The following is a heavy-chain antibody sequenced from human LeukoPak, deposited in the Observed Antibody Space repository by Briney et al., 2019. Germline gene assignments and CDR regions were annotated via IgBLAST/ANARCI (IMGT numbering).Heavy chain of an antibody. CDR2: IYYSGST. V-gene: IGHV4-39*01. Sequence: SETLSLTCTVSGGSISSSSYYWGWIRQPPGKGLEWIGSIYYSGSTYYNPSLKSRVTISVDTSKNQFSLKLSSVTAADTAVYYCARLYGGPPGFYYYYMDVWGKGTTVTVSS. CDR1: GGSISSSSYY. D-gene: IGHD4/OR15-4a*01. J-gene: IGHJ6*03. CDR3: ARLYGGPPGFYYYYMDV.